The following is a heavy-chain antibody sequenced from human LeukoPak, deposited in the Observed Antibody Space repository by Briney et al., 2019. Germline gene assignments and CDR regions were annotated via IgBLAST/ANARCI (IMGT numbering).Heavy chain of an antibody. J-gene: IGHJ4*02. D-gene: IGHD6-19*01. V-gene: IGHV3-30*18. CDR1: GFTFSSYG. CDR3: AKQKGRAVAAYDY. Sequence: GGSLRLSCAASGFTFSSYGMHWVRQAPGKGLEWVAVTSYDGSNKYYADSVKGRFTISRDNSKNTLYLQMNSLRAEDTAVYYCAKQKGRAVAAYDYWGQGTLVTVSS. CDR2: TSYDGSNK.